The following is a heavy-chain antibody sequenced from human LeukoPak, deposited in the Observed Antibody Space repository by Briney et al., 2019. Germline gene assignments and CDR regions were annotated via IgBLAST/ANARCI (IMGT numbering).Heavy chain of an antibody. Sequence: SGPTLVKPTQTLTLTCTFSGFSLNTRGMCVSWLRQPPGKALEWLALIDWDGDKYYSTSLKTRPTVSKGTSKNQVVLIITNMDPLDTATYYCARGDYGDRIFDYWGQGTLVTVSS. J-gene: IGHJ4*02. CDR3: ARGDYGDRIFDY. D-gene: IGHD4-17*01. CDR2: IDWDGDK. CDR1: GFSLNTRGMC. V-gene: IGHV2-70*13.